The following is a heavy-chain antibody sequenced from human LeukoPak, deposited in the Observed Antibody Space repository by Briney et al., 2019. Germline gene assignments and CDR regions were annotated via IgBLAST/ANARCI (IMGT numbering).Heavy chain of an antibody. D-gene: IGHD3-22*01. V-gene: IGHV1-18*01. J-gene: IGHJ6*03. CDR1: GYTFTSYG. Sequence: ASVKVSCKASGYTFTSYGSSWVRQAPGQGLEWMGWISAYNGNTNYAQKLQGRVTMTTDTSTSTAYMELRSLRSDDTAVYYCARGDYDSSGYYGFYYYYYMDVWGKGTTVTVSS. CDR2: ISAYNGNT. CDR3: ARGDYDSSGYYGFYYYYYMDV.